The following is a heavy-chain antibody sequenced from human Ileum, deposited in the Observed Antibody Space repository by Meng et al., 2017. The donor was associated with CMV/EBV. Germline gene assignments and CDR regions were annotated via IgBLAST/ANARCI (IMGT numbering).Heavy chain of an antibody. J-gene: IGHJ4*02. CDR3: ARDEYQLLLYYFDY. Sequence: GESLKISCAASGFTFSSYAMHWVRQAPGKGLEWVAVISYDGSNKYYADSVTGRFTISRDNSKNTLYLQMNSLRAEDTAVYYCARDEYQLLLYYFDYWGQGTLVTVSS. V-gene: IGHV3-30-3*01. CDR2: ISYDGSNK. D-gene: IGHD2-2*01. CDR1: GFTFSSYA.